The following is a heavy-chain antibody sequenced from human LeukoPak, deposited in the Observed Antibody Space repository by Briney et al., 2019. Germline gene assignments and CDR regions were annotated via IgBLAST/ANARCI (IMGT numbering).Heavy chain of an antibody. V-gene: IGHV5-51*01. CDR1: GYSFTNYW. J-gene: IGHJ4*02. D-gene: IGHD1-1*01. Sequence: GESLKISCKGSGYSFTNYWIGWVRQMPGKGLEWMGIIFPPDSDTRYSPSFQGQVTISADKSIRTAYLPWSSLKASDAALYYCARLVGGTFKRGVDYWGQGTLVTVSS. CDR3: ARLVGGTFKRGVDY. CDR2: IFPPDSDT.